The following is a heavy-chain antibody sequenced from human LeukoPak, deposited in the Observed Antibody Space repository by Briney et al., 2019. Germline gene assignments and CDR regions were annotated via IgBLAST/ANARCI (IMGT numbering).Heavy chain of an antibody. CDR1: GYTFTSYY. CDR2: IHPTVGDT. J-gene: IGHJ3*02. Sequence: GASVKVSCRASGYTFTSYYLHWVRQAPGQGLEWMGIIHPTVGDTTYAQKFQGRVTMTRDMSTGTVYMDLSSLRSEDTAVYYCARYGFSSVWQGGWHAFDIWGQGTTATVSS. CDR3: ARYGFSSVWQGGWHAFDI. V-gene: IGHV1-46*01. D-gene: IGHD6-25*01.